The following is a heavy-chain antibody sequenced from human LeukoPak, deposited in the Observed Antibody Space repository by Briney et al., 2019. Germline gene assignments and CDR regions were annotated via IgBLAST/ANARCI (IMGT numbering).Heavy chain of an antibody. CDR2: ISYDGSNK. V-gene: IGHV3-30-3*01. CDR3: ARGLVVY. J-gene: IGHJ4*02. CDR1: GFTFSSYA. Sequence: GRSLRLYRAASGFTFSSYAMHWVRQAPGKGLEWVAVISYDGSNKYYADSVKGRFTISRDNSKNTLYLQMNSLRAEDTAVYYCARGLVVYWGQGTLVTVSS.